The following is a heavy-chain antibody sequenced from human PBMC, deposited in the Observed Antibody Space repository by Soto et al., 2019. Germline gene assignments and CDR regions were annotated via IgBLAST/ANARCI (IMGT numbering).Heavy chain of an antibody. D-gene: IGHD1-1*01. CDR1: GFTFRSYG. J-gene: IGHJ6*02. V-gene: IGHV3-30*18. CDR3: AKGFGWELQLGHPYFYSGMDV. Sequence: QVQLVESGGGVVQPGRSLRLSCAASGFTFRSYGMHWVRQAPGKGLEWVALMSLDGSNKYYADSVRGRFTISSDNSKSTLYLQMDILRPEDTAVYYCAKGFGWELQLGHPYFYSGMDVWGQGTTVTVSS. CDR2: MSLDGSNK.